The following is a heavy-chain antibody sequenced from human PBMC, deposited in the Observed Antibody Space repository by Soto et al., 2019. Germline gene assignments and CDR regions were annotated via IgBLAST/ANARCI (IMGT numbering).Heavy chain of an antibody. CDR2: IIPTFGTA. D-gene: IGHD6-13*01. CDR3: ARDSAAAGPWDY. V-gene: IGHV1-69*13. J-gene: IGHJ4*02. Sequence: ASVKVSCKASGGTFSSYAISWVRQAPGQGLEWMGGIIPTFGTANYAQKFQGRVTITADESTSTAYMELSSLRSEDTAVYYCARDSAAAGPWDYWGQGTLVTVSS. CDR1: GGTFSSYA.